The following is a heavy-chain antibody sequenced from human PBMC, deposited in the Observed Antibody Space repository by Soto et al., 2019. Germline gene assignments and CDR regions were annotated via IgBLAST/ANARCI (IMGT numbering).Heavy chain of an antibody. CDR1: GGSISSGGYY. D-gene: IGHD5-18*01. CDR2: IYYSGST. V-gene: IGHV4-31*03. Sequence: SETLSLTCTVSGGSISSGGYYWSWIRQHPGKGLELIWYIYYSGSTYYNPSLKSRVTISVDTSKNQFSLKLSSVTAADTAVYYCARAGGDTAMALYYYYGMDVWGQGTTVTVSS. CDR3: ARAGGDTAMALYYYYGMDV. J-gene: IGHJ6*02.